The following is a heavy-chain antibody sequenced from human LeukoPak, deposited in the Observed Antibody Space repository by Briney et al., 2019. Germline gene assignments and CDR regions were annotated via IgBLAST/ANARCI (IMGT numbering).Heavy chain of an antibody. CDR2: ISSSGSYI. CDR1: RFAFSSYS. Sequence: GGSLRLSCAASRFAFSSYSMNWVRQAPGKGLEWVSSISSSGSYIYYADSVKGRFTISRDNSKNTLYLQMNSLRVDDTAVYYCARDLCWGCFDDWGQGNLVTVSS. D-gene: IGHD3-10*02. J-gene: IGHJ4*02. CDR3: ARDLCWGCFDD. V-gene: IGHV3-21*04.